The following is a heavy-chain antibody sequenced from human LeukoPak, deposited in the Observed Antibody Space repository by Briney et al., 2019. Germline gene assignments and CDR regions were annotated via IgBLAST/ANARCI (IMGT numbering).Heavy chain of an antibody. J-gene: IGHJ6*02. CDR3: ARDVVVVLAAVVAASYGMDV. CDR2: AYYRSKWYS. V-gene: IGHV6-1*01. D-gene: IGHD2-15*01. Sequence: SQTLSLTCAISGDSVSSNSAAWSWIRQSPSRGLEWLGMAYYRSKWYSDYAESVKSRITINPDTSKNQFSLQMNSVTPEDTAVYYCARDVVVVLAAVVAASYGMDVWGQGTTVTVSS. CDR1: GDSVSSNSAA.